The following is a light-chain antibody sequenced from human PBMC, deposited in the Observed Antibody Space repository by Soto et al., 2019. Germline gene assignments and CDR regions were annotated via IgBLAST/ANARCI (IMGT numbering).Light chain of an antibody. Sequence: QSVLTQPPSVSAAPGQKVTISCSGSSSNIGNNYVSWYQQLPGTAPKLLIYENNKRPSGIPDRVSGSKSGTSAILGITGLQTGDEAEYYCGTWDSSLSCMVFGGGTKLTVL. J-gene: IGLJ2*01. CDR3: GTWDSSLSCMV. CDR1: SSNIGNNY. CDR2: ENN. V-gene: IGLV1-51*02.